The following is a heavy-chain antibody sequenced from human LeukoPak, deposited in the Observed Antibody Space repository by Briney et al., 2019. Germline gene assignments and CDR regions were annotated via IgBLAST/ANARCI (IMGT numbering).Heavy chain of an antibody. CDR3: ARVLLSLKGRLDAFDI. CDR1: GGSISSSSYY. D-gene: IGHD2-15*01. Sequence: SETLSLTCTVSGGSISSSSYYWGWIRQPPGKGLEWIGSIYYSGSTYYNPSLKSRVTISVDTSKNQFSLKLSSVTAADTAVYYCARVLLSLKGRLDAFDIWGQGTMVTVSS. J-gene: IGHJ3*02. V-gene: IGHV4-39*07. CDR2: IYYSGST.